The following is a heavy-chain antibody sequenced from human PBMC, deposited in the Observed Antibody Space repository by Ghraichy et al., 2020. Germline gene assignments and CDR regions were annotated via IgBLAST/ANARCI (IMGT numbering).Heavy chain of an antibody. D-gene: IGHD1-7*01. CDR1: GGSIRSYF. V-gene: IGHV4-4*07. CDR2: IYTSGGT. J-gene: IGHJ6*02. CDR3: ARDPHFGTAYGKDG. Sequence: SETLSLTCTVSGGSIRSYFWSWIRQPAGKALEWIGRIYTSGGTTYNPSLESRVTMSVDTSKNQFSLTLSSVTAAETAMYYCARDPHFGTAYGKDGWGQGTPVPVAS.